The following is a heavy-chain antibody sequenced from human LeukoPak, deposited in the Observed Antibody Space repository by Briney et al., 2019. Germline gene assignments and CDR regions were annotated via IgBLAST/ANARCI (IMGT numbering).Heavy chain of an antibody. CDR3: ARLNYDILTGYWGYFDY. J-gene: IGHJ4*02. CDR2: IYTSGST. V-gene: IGHV4-4*07. D-gene: IGHD3-9*01. Sequence: SETLSLTCTVAGGSISSYYWSWIRQPAGKGLEWIGRIYTSGSTNYNPSLKSRATMSVDTSKNQFSLKLSSVTAADTAVYYCARLNYDILTGYWGYFDYWGQGTLVTVSS. CDR1: GGSISSYY.